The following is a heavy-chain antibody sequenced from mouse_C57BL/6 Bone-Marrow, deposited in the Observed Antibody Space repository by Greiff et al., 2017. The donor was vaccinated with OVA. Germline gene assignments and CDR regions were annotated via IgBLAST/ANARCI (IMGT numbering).Heavy chain of an antibody. CDR2: ISSGSSTN. J-gene: IGHJ2*01. Sequence: EVHLVESGGGLVKPGGSLKLSCAASGFTFSDYGMHWVRQAPEKGLEWVAYISSGSSTNYYADTVKGRFTISRDNAKNTLFLQMTSLRSEDAAMYYCARDPPDYYGSSPDVWGKGTTLTVSS. V-gene: IGHV5-17*01. CDR1: GFTFSDYG. D-gene: IGHD1-1*01. CDR3: ARDPPDYYGSSPDV.